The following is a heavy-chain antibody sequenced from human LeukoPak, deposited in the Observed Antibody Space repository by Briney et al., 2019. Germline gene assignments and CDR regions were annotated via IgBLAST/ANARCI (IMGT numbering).Heavy chain of an antibody. CDR2: IYHSGST. D-gene: IGHD2-2*01. J-gene: IGHJ5*02. Sequence: SQTLSLTCTVSGGSISSGGYYWSWIRQPPGKGLEWIGYIYHSGSTYYNPSLKSRVTISVDRSKNQFSLKLSSVTAADTAVYYCARGCSSTSCPENWFDPWGQGTLVTVSS. V-gene: IGHV4-30-2*01. CDR1: GGSISSGGYY. CDR3: ARGCSSTSCPENWFDP.